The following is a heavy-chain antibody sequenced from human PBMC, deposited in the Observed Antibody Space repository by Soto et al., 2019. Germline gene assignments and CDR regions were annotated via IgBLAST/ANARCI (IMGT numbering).Heavy chain of an antibody. CDR1: GYSFTSYW. CDR2: IYPGDSDT. Sequence: EVQLVQSGAEVKKPGESLKISCKGSGYSFTSYWIGWVRQMPGKGLEWMGIIYPGDSDTRYSPSFQAQVTISADKSISTAYLQWSSLKASDTAMYYCARQYCSGGSCYGDAFDIWGQGTMVTVSS. CDR3: ARQYCSGGSCYGDAFDI. V-gene: IGHV5-51*03. J-gene: IGHJ3*02. D-gene: IGHD2-15*01.